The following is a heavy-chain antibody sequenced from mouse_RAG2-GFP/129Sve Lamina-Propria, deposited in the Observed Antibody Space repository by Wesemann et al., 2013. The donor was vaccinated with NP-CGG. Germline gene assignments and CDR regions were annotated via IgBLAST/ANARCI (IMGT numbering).Heavy chain of an antibody. J-gene: IGHJ2*01. D-gene: IGHD2-3*01. CDR1: GYTFTSYW. Sequence: QVQLQQPGTELVKPGASVKLSCKASGYTFTSYWMHWVKQRPGQGLEWIGNINPNNGGTSYNQKFKGKATLTVDKSSSTAYMELRSLTSEDSAVYYCARGWLPDYWGQGTTLTVSS. CDR3: ARGWLPDY. V-gene: IGHV1-53*01. CDR2: INPNNGGT.